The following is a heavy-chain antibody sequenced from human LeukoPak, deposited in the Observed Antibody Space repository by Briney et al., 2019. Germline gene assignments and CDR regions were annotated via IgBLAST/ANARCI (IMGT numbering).Heavy chain of an antibody. CDR3: ARGGRNLDS. D-gene: IGHD1-14*01. V-gene: IGHV3-7*01. CDR2: IKVDGSEN. J-gene: IGHJ4*02. Sequence: GGSLRLSCAASGFTFSSYGMHWVRQAPGKGLEWVANIKVDGSENNHVDSVKGRLTISRDNAKNSLYLQMNSLRAEDTAVYYCARGGRNLDSWGQGTLVTVSS. CDR1: GFTFSSYG.